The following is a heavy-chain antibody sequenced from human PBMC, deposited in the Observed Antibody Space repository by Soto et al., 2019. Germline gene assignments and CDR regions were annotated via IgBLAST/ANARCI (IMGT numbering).Heavy chain of an antibody. J-gene: IGHJ6*02. Sequence: ASVKVSCKASGYTFTSYYMHWVRQAPGQGLEWMGIISPSGGSTSYAQKFQGRVTMTRDTSTSTVYMELSSLRSEDTAVYYCARGHSWQLTPGGMDVWGQGTTVTVSS. D-gene: IGHD6-6*01. V-gene: IGHV1-46*01. CDR2: ISPSGGST. CDR1: GYTFTSYY. CDR3: ARGHSWQLTPGGMDV.